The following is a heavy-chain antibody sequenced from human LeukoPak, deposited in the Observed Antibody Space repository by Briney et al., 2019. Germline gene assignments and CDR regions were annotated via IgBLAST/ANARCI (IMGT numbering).Heavy chain of an antibody. Sequence: GASVKVSCTASGYTFTGYYMHWVRQAPGQGLEWMGWINPNSGGTNYAQKFQGRVTMTRDTSISTAYMELSRLRSDDTAVYYCAREGTDTAMAMFDPWGQGTLVTVSS. J-gene: IGHJ5*02. D-gene: IGHD5-18*01. V-gene: IGHV1-2*02. CDR1: GYTFTGYY. CDR3: AREGTDTAMAMFDP. CDR2: INPNSGGT.